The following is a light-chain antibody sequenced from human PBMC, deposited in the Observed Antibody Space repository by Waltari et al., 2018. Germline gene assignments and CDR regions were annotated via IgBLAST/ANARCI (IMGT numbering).Light chain of an antibody. J-gene: IGKJ1*01. V-gene: IGKV4-1*01. CDR2: WAS. Sequence: DIVMTQSPDSLAVSLGERATINSESSQSVLYSSNNKNYLAWYQQKPGQPPKLLIYWASTRDSGVPDRFSGSGSGTDFNLSISSLQAEDVAFYYCQQYYTTPWTFGQGTKVEIK. CDR3: QQYYTTPWT. CDR1: QSVLYSSNNKNY.